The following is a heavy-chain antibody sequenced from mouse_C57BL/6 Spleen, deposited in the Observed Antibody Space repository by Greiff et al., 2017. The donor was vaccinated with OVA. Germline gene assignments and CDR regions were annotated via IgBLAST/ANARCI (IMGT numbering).Heavy chain of an antibody. J-gene: IGHJ2*01. Sequence: VQLQQSGPELVKPGASVKISCKASGYAFSSSWMNWVKQRPGKGLEWIGRIYPGDGDTNYNGKFKGKATLTADKSSSTAYMQLSSLTSEDSAVYFCARKGNYYGSSYGNFDYWGQGTTLTVSS. CDR2: IYPGDGDT. V-gene: IGHV1-82*01. D-gene: IGHD1-1*01. CDR1: GYAFSSSW. CDR3: ARKGNYYGSSYGNFDY.